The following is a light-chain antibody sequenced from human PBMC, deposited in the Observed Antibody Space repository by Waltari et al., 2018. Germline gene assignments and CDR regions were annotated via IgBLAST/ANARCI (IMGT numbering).Light chain of an antibody. CDR2: DVS. V-gene: IGLV2-14*03. Sequence: QSALTQPAAVSGSPGQSITISCTVTSSDVGGHKHVSWYQQHPGKAPKLMIYDVSNRPSGVSSSFSGSESGNTASLTSSGLQAEDEADYYCNSYTSSSTWVFGGGTKLTVL. J-gene: IGLJ3*02. CDR1: SSDVGGHKH. CDR3: NSYTSSSTWV.